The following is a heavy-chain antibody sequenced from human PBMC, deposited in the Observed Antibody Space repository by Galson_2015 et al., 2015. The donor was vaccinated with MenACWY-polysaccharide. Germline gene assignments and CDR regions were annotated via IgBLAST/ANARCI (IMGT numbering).Heavy chain of an antibody. V-gene: IGHV1-3*01. D-gene: IGHD1/OR15-1a*01. CDR2: IDVGNGIA. Sequence: SVKVSCKASGYIFIRYTIHWVRQAPGQGLEWMGWIDVGNGIAKYSPKFQGRVTITRDTSANTADMELSSLRSDDTGLYYCMQLGTGSAKVFDNWGQGTLVTVSS. J-gene: IGHJ4*02. CDR1: GYIFIRYT. CDR3: MQLGTGSAKVFDN.